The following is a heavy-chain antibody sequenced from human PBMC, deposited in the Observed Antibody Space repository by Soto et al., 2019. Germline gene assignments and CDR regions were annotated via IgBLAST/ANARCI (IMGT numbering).Heavy chain of an antibody. CDR1: GGSVSSAGYY. V-gene: IGHV4-61*03. Sequence: QVQLQESGPGLVKPSETLSVTCTVSGGSVSSAGYYWTWIRQPPGKGLEWIGYISHSGSIKYNPSLKERVTISLDPSTNHLSLMLSSVTSADPAVYYCARDFHMNGYDLGWLAPWGQGTLVAVSS. J-gene: IGHJ5*02. D-gene: IGHD5-12*01. CDR2: ISHSGSI. CDR3: ARDFHMNGYDLGWLAP.